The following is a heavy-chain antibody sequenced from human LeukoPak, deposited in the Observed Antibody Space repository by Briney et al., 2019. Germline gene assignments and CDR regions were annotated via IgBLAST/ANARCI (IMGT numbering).Heavy chain of an antibody. CDR3: ARGGPDY. V-gene: IGHV3-7*01. J-gene: IGHJ4*02. CDR2: IKDDGSNK. CDR1: GFTFSTQW. Sequence: GGSLRLSCAASGFTFSTQWMYWVRQAPGKGLEWVANIKDDGSNKYYVDSVKGRFTISRDNAKNSVYLQMNSLRAEDTAVYYCARGGPDYWGQGTLVTVSS.